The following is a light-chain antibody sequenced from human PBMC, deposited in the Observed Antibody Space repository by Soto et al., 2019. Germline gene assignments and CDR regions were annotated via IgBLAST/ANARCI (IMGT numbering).Light chain of an antibody. Sequence: QSALTQPPSVSAAPGQKVTISCSGSSSNIGNNYVSWYQQLPGTAPKLLIYDNNKRPSGIPDRFSGSKSGTSATLGITGLQTGDEADYYFGTWDSSLSAGGVFGGGTKLTVL. V-gene: IGLV1-51*01. J-gene: IGLJ2*01. CDR1: SSNIGNNY. CDR2: DNN. CDR3: GTWDSSLSAGGV.